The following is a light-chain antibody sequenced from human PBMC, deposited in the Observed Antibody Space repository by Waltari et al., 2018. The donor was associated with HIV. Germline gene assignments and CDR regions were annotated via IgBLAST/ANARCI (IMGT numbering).Light chain of an antibody. J-gene: IGKJ1*01. V-gene: IGKV3-20*01. CDR3: QQCATSPWT. CDR1: QSVSANF. Sequence: VLTQSPGTLSLSPGDRAILSCRASQSVSANFLGWYQQRPGQAPRLLVQGASRRATATPARFSCGGSGTDFTLIISRLQPEDFAVYYCQQCATSPWTFGQGTTV. CDR2: GAS.